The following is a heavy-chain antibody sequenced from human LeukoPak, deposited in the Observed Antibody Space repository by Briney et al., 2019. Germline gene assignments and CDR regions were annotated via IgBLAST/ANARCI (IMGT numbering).Heavy chain of an antibody. J-gene: IGHJ4*02. V-gene: IGHV4-4*07. D-gene: IGHD2-15*01. CDR3: ARGPYCTAGTCYPDY. Sequence: PSETLSLTCTVSGGSISNYYWRWIRQPAGKGLEWMGRMYTTGNTDYSPSLKSRVTMSVDTSKNQFSLRLNSVTAADTAVYYCARGPYCTAGTCYPDYWGQGILVTVSS. CDR2: MYTTGNT. CDR1: GGSISNYY.